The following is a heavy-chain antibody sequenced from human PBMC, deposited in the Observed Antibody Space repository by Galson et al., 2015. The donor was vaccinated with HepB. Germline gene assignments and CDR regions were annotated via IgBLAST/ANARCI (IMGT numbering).Heavy chain of an antibody. CDR3: ARGALVVVVGATQNNWFDP. V-gene: IGHV1-18*01. CDR1: GYTFSSYS. CDR2: ISAYNRDT. Sequence: SVKVSCKASGYTFSSYSITWVRQAPGQGLEWMGWISAYNRDTNYAQKFQGRVTMTTDTSTSTAYMELRSLRSDYTAVYFCARGALVVVVGATQNNWFDPWGQGTLVTVSS. J-gene: IGHJ5*02. D-gene: IGHD2-15*01.